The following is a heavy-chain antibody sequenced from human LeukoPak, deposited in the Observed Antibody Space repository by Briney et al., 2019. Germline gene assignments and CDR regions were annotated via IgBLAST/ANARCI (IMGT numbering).Heavy chain of an antibody. CDR2: IIPIFGTA. CDR1: GGTFSSYA. J-gene: IGHJ1*01. V-gene: IGHV1-69*13. D-gene: IGHD3-22*01. Sequence: GASVKVSCKASGGTFSSYAISWVRQAPGQGLEWMGGIIPIFGTANYAQKFQGRVTITADESTSTAYMELSSLRSEDTAVYYCASRADSSGYNEYFQHWGQGTLVTVSS. CDR3: ASRADSSGYNEYFQH.